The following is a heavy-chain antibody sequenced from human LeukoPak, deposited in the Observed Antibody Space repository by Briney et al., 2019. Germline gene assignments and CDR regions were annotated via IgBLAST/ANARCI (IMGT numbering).Heavy chain of an antibody. D-gene: IGHD5-18*01. Sequence: GGSLRLSCAASGFTFSGSALHWVRQASGKGLEWVGRIRSKANSYATAYAASVKGRFTISRDDSKNTAYLHMNSLKTEDTAVYYCTRHGGYSYGYSDAFDIWGQGTMVTVSS. CDR3: TRHGGYSYGYSDAFDI. CDR1: GFTFSGSA. CDR2: IRSKANSYAT. V-gene: IGHV3-73*01. J-gene: IGHJ3*02.